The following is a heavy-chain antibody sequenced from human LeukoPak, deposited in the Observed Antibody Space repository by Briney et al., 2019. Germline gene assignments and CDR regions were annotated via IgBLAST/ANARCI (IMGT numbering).Heavy chain of an antibody. CDR1: GFTFSDYY. CDR3: ARGDWSGSYYYYGMDV. Sequence: GSLILSCAASGFTFSDYYMSWIRQAPGKGLEWVSYIISSGSTIYYADSVKGRFTISRDNAKNSLYLQMNSLRAGDTAVYYCARGDWSGSYYYYGMDVWGQGTTVTVSS. V-gene: IGHV3-11*01. CDR2: IISSGSTI. J-gene: IGHJ6*02. D-gene: IGHD3-3*01.